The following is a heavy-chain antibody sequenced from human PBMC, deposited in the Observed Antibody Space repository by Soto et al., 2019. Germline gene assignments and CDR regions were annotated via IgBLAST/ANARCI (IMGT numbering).Heavy chain of an antibody. V-gene: IGHV4-30-2*01. CDR1: GGSISRGGYS. J-gene: IGHJ5*02. CDR2: IYHSGST. CDR3: AEVQSP. Sequence: SETLSLTCAVSGGSISRGGYSWSWIRQPPGKGLEWIGYIYHSGSTYYNPSLKSRVTISVDRSKNQFSLKLSSVTAADTAVYYYAEVQSPWGRGTLVPVSS.